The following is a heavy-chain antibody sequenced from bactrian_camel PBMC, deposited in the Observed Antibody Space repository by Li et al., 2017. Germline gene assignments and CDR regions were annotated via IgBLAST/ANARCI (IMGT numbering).Heavy chain of an antibody. D-gene: IGHD1*01. CDR1: GDIDESYC. J-gene: IGHJ4*01. Sequence: VQLVESGGGSVQAGGSLRLSCSASGDIDESYCMGWYRQAPGKEREVVAVIGGNENTNYADFVKGRFTISQDSAKNTLSLQMDSLKPEDTAMYYCAASLRPLAGWVPTCSLRYEHQYWGRGTQVTVS. CDR2: IGGNENT. V-gene: IGHV3S55*01. CDR3: AASLRPLAGWVPTCSLRYEHQY.